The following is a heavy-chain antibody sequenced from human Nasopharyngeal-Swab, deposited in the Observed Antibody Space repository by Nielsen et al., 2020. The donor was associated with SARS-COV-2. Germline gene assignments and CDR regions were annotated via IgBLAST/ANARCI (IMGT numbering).Heavy chain of an antibody. J-gene: IGHJ4*02. D-gene: IGHD3-16*01. V-gene: IGHV3-11*06. Sequence: GGSLRLSCAASGFTFSDYYMSWIRQAPGKGLEWVSYISSSSSYTNYADSVKGRFTISRDNAKNSLYLQMNSLRAEDTAVYYCAREGDSDYRGWLDYWGQGTLVTVSS. CDR1: GFTFSDYY. CDR3: AREGDSDYRGWLDY. CDR2: ISSSSSYT.